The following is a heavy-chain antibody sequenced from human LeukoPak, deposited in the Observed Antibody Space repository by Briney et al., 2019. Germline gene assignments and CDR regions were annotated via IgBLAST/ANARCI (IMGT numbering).Heavy chain of an antibody. Sequence: SETLSLTCTVSGGSISNYYWSWIRQPPGKGLEWIGYIHYSGSTNNNPSLKSRVTISVDTSKNQFSLKLTSVTAADTAVYYCARDPGGSGDYYNIFDYWGPGTLVTVSS. CDR3: ARDPGGSGDYYNIFDY. CDR2: IHYSGST. V-gene: IGHV4-59*01. J-gene: IGHJ4*02. CDR1: GGSISNYY. D-gene: IGHD3-10*01.